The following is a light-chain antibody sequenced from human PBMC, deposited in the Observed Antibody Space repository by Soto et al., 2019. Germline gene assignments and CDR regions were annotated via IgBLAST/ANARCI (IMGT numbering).Light chain of an antibody. Sequence: QSVLTQPASVSGSPGQSITISCTGTNSDVGSYNLVSWYQQHPGKAPKLLIYQGSERPSGVSNRFSGSKSGNTASLTISGLQAEDEADYYCCSYAGTNTMVFGGGTKLTVL. CDR1: NSDVGSYNL. CDR2: QGS. J-gene: IGLJ2*01. CDR3: CSYAGTNTMV. V-gene: IGLV2-23*01.